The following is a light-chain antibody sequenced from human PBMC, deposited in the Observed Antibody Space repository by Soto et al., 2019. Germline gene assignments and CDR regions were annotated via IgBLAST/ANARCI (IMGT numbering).Light chain of an antibody. CDR1: QSLAFRDGNIY. Sequence: DIVLTQTPLSLVVTLGQPASISCKSSQSLAFRDGNIYLNWLQQRPGQPPRLLIYKTSNRFSGVPDRFSGSGARTEFTLKIRKVEAEDVGVYYCAEAALLPHAFGQGTKVEIK. V-gene: IGKV2-24*01. CDR3: AEAALLPHA. J-gene: IGKJ1*01. CDR2: KTS.